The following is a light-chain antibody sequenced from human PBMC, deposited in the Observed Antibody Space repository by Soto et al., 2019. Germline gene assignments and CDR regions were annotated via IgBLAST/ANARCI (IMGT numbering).Light chain of an antibody. CDR3: QQRSNWPWT. CDR2: DAS. CDR1: QSVRNY. J-gene: IGKJ1*01. V-gene: IGKV3-11*01. Sequence: EIVLTQSPATLSLSPGERATLSCRASQSVRNYLSWYQQKPGQAPRLLIYDASTRATGIPGRFSGSGSGTDFTLTISSLEREDFAVYYCQQRSNWPWTFGQGTKVEIK.